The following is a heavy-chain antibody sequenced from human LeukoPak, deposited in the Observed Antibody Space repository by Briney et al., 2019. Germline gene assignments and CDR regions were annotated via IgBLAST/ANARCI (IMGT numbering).Heavy chain of an antibody. CDR2: NSAYNGNT. Sequence: ASVKVSCKASGYTFTSYGISWVRQAPGQGLEWMGWNSAYNGNTNYAQKLQGRVTMTTDTSTSTAYMELRSLRSDDTAVYYCAREEYSYGYDWFDPWGQGTLVTVSS. CDR1: GYTFTSYG. J-gene: IGHJ5*02. CDR3: AREEYSYGYDWFDP. D-gene: IGHD5-18*01. V-gene: IGHV1-18*01.